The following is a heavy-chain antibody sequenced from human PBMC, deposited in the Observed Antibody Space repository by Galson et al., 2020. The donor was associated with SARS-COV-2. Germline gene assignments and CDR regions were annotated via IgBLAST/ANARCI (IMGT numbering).Heavy chain of an antibody. CDR2: ISWNSGSI. CDR1: GFTFDDYA. CDR3: AKAKYGGNSLRLNGMDV. Sequence: GGSLRLSCAASGFTFDDYAMHWVRQAPGKGLEWVSGISWNSGSIGYADSVKGRFTISRDNAKNSLYLQMNSLRAEDTALYYCAKAKYGGNSLRLNGMDVWGQGTTVTVSS. V-gene: IGHV3-9*01. J-gene: IGHJ6*02. D-gene: IGHD2-21*02.